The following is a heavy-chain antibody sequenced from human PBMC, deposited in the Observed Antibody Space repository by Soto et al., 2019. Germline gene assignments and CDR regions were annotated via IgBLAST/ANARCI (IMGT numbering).Heavy chain of an antibody. Sequence: EVQLVESGGGLVQPGGSLRLSCAASGFTVSTDWMYWVRQAPGQGLEWVSVIRGGGNTFYADSVEGRFTISRDNSKNTGYLQMNSLSAEGAAVYYCVRENYYYGMDVWGQGTTVSVSS. CDR2: IRGGGNT. CDR1: GFTVSTDW. CDR3: VRENYYYGMDV. V-gene: IGHV3-66*01. J-gene: IGHJ6*02.